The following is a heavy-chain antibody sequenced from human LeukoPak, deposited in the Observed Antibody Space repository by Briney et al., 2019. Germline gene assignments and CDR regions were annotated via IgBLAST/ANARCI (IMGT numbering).Heavy chain of an antibody. CDR2: INSNGGST. V-gene: IGHV3-64D*09. J-gene: IGHJ3*01. CDR1: GFPFSFYA. D-gene: IGHD3-22*01. CDR3: VKGFPHYYDSSGFGAFDV. Sequence: PGGSLSLSCSASGFPFSFYAMGWVRQAPGKGLEYVAAINSNGGSTYYADSVKGRFTISRDNSKNTLYLQMSSLRADDTAVYYCVKGFPHYYDSSGFGAFDVWGQGTIVTVSS.